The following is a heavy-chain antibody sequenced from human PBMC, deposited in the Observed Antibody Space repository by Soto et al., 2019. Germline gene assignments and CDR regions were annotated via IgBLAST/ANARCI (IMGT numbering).Heavy chain of an antibody. Sequence: PGGSLRLSCAASGFTVSSSSMSWVRQAPGKGLEWVSLIYADGATYYGDSVKGRFTISRDTSKNTLSLQMTSLRADDTAVYYRARDDSFLGAPFHYWGQGTLVTVSS. J-gene: IGHJ4*02. V-gene: IGHV3-53*01. D-gene: IGHD3-16*01. CDR3: ARDDSFLGAPFHY. CDR2: IYADGAT. CDR1: GFTVSSSS.